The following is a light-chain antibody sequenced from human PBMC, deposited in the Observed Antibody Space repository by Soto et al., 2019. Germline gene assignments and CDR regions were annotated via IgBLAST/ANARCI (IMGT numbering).Light chain of an antibody. CDR1: STDVGGYNY. Sequence: CTGTSTDVGGYNYVSWYQQHPGKAPKLMIYDVNKRPSGIPDRFSGSKSGNTASLTISGLQAEDEADYYCCSYAGTYTYVFGTGTKLTVL. CDR2: DVN. V-gene: IGLV2-11*01. J-gene: IGLJ1*01. CDR3: CSYAGTYTYV.